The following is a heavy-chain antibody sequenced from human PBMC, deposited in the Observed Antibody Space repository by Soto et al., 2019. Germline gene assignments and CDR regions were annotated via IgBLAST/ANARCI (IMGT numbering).Heavy chain of an antibody. Sequence: ASVKVSCKASGYTFTSYAMHWVRQAPGQRLEWMGWINAGNGNTKYSQKFQSRVTITRVTSASTAYMELSGLRSEHTAVYYYARSSIAARPTPDYWGQGTLVTVSS. CDR1: GYTFTSYA. J-gene: IGHJ4*02. CDR2: INAGNGNT. CDR3: ARSSIAARPTPDY. D-gene: IGHD6-6*01. V-gene: IGHV1-3*01.